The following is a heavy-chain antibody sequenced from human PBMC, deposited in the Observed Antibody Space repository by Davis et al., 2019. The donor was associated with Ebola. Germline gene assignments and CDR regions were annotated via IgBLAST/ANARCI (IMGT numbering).Heavy chain of an antibody. V-gene: IGHV1-69*13. CDR2: IIPIFGTA. CDR3: AREGDGSSWYGMDV. D-gene: IGHD6-13*01. J-gene: IGHJ6*02. Sequence: AASVKVSCKASGYTFTSYDINWVRQAPGQGLEWMGGIIPIFGTANYAQKFQGRVTITADESTSTAYMELSSLRSEDTAVYYCAREGDGSSWYGMDVWGQGTTVTVSS. CDR1: GYTFTSYD.